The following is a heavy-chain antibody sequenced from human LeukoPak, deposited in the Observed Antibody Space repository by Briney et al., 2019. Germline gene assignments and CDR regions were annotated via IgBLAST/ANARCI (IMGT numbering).Heavy chain of an antibody. CDR2: ISWNSGSI. J-gene: IGHJ4*02. V-gene: IGHV3-9*01. Sequence: PGGSLRLSCAASGFTFDDYAMHWVRQAPGKGLEWVSGISWNSGSIGYADSVKGRSTISRDNAKNSLYLQMNSLRAEDTALYYCAKDMRGYCSGGSCYLDYYFDYWGQGTLVTVSS. CDR3: AKDMRGYCSGGSCYLDYYFDY. D-gene: IGHD2-15*01. CDR1: GFTFDDYA.